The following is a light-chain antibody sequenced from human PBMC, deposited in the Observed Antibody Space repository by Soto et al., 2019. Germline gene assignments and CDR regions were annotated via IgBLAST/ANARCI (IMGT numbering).Light chain of an antibody. Sequence: DIPMTQSPCSLSASIGDRVTITCRASQSISSYLNWFQQKPGEAPKLLIQAASSLQSGVPSRFSGSGSGTDFTLTINSLQPEDFAVYYCQQSYSAPVTFGQGTKL. CDR3: QQSYSAPVT. J-gene: IGKJ2*01. CDR1: QSISSY. CDR2: AAS. V-gene: IGKV1-39*01.